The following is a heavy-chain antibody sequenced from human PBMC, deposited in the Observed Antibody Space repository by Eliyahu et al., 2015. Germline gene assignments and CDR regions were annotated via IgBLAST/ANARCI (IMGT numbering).Heavy chain of an antibody. Sequence: EVQLVESGGGLVKPGGSLRLSCAASGFPFSXYXMTWVRQAPGKGLEWVSSISSSSSYIYYADSVKDRFTISRDNAKNSLYLQMNSLRAEDTAVYYCARGTRRIQLWLLSPPAYWGQGTLVTVSS. J-gene: IGHJ4*02. V-gene: IGHV3-21*01. CDR3: ARGTRRIQLWLLSPPAY. CDR1: GFPFSXYX. D-gene: IGHD5-18*01. CDR2: ISSSSSYI.